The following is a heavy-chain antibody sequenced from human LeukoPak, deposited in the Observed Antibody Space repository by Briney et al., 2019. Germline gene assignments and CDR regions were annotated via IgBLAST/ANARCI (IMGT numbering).Heavy chain of an antibody. CDR2: IHHSGST. J-gene: IGHJ4*02. D-gene: IGHD4-17*01. CDR1: GYSISSDYY. Sequence: SETLSLTCTVSGYSISSDYYWGWIRQPPGRGLEWIGTIHHSGSTYYNPSLKSRVTMSVDTSKRQFSLKLTSVTAADTAVYYCARDGYDYGDYFDFWGQGTLVTVSS. CDR3: ARDGYDYGDYFDF. V-gene: IGHV4-38-2*02.